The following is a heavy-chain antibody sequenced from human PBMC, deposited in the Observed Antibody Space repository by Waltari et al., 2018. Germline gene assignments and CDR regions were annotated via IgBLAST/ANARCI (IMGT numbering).Heavy chain of an antibody. CDR1: GFTFTNHW. CDR3: ARGVTTVEY. D-gene: IGHD2-21*02. V-gene: IGHV3-7*04. J-gene: IGHJ4*02. Sequence: EVQLVESGGGLVQPGGSLRLSCSGSGFTFTNHWMSWVRQAPWKGPEWVASIKQDGSEKYYVDSMKGRFTISRDNAKNSLSLQMDSLRAEDTAVYFCARGVTTVEYWGQGTLVTVSS. CDR2: IKQDGSEK.